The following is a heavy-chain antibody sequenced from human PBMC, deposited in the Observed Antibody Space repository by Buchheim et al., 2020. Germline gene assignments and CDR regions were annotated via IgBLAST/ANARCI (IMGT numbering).Heavy chain of an antibody. J-gene: IGHJ4*02. CDR1: GFTFSSYG. Sequence: QVQLVESGGGVVQPGRSLRLSCAASGFTFSSYGMHWVRQAPGKGLEWVAVISYDGSNKYYADSVKGRFTISRDNSKNTLYLQMNSLGAEDTAVYYCAKAREDSSSFDYWGQGTL. D-gene: IGHD6-6*01. CDR3: AKAREDSSSFDY. CDR2: ISYDGSNK. V-gene: IGHV3-30*18.